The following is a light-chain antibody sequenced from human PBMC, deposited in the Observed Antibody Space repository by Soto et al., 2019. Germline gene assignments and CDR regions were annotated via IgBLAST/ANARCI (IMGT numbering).Light chain of an antibody. CDR1: HNIERW. CDR3: QQRSSWPLT. J-gene: IGKJ4*01. CDR2: DAS. V-gene: IGKV1-5*01. Sequence: IQITQSPSTLSASLGDRVTITCRASHNIERWMAWYQQKPGKAPSLLIFDASTLHSGVPSRFSGSGSGTDFTLTISSLEPEDFAVYYCQQRSSWPLTFGGGTKVDIK.